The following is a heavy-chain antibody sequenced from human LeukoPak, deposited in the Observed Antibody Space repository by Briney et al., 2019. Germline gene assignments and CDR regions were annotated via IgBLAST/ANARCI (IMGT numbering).Heavy chain of an antibody. Sequence: SETLSLTCAVYGGSFSGYYWSCIRQPPGKGLERIGEINHSGSTNYNPSLKSRVTISVDTSKNQFSLKLSSVTGADTAVYYCARTRDYGGNKKYYYYYYMDVWGKGTTVTVSS. CDR3: ARTRDYGGNKKYYYYYYMDV. V-gene: IGHV4-34*01. CDR1: GGSFSGYY. D-gene: IGHD4-23*01. J-gene: IGHJ6*03. CDR2: INHSGST.